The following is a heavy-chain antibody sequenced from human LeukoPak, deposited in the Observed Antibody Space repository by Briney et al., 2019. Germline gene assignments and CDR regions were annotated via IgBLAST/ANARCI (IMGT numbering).Heavy chain of an antibody. V-gene: IGHV4-30-2*01. Sequence: SETLSLTCAVSGFSMRSGDYSWGWMRQPPGKGLEWVVYIYHSGSTDYNPSLKSRVTISLDRSKNQFSLKLTSVTAADTAVYYCARAYYHVLTGFYSRSFDVWGQGTMVTVSS. CDR1: GFSMRSGDYS. CDR2: IYHSGST. CDR3: ARAYYHVLTGFYSRSFDV. D-gene: IGHD3-9*01. J-gene: IGHJ3*01.